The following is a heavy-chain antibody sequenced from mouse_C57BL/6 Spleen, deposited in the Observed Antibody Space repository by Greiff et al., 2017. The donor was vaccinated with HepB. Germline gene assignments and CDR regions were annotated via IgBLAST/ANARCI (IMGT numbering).Heavy chain of an antibody. CDR3: ARGANWDAYFDY. J-gene: IGHJ2*01. D-gene: IGHD4-1*01. V-gene: IGHV1-81*01. CDR2: IYPRSGNT. CDR1: GYTFTSYG. Sequence: VQRVESGAELARPGASVKLSCKASGYTFTSYGISWVKQRTGQGLEWIGEIYPRSGNTYYNEKFKGKATLTADKSSSTAYMELRSLTSEDSAVYFCARGANWDAYFDYWGQGTTLTVSS.